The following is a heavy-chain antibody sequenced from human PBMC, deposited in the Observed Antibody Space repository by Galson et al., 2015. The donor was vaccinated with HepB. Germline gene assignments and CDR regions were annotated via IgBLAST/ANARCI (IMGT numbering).Heavy chain of an antibody. D-gene: IGHD5-24*01. CDR3: VKRGEEISGLKTSPFDP. J-gene: IGHJ5*02. Sequence: SLRLSCAASGFTLSNYGMSWVRQAPGKGLEWVSSISFSGGSTYYIESVKGRFTISRDNSKNTLYLQMNSLRAEDTAVYYCVKRGEEISGLKTSPFDPWGQGTLVTVSS. CDR1: GFTLSNYG. CDR2: ISFSGGST. V-gene: IGHV3-23*01.